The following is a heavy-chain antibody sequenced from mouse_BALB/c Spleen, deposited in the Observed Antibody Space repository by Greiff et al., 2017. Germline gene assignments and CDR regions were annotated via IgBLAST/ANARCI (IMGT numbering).Heavy chain of an antibody. CDR3: ARRSYYGYDY. D-gene: IGHD1-2*01. CDR1: GYTFTSYW. CDR2: INPSTGYT. J-gene: IGHJ2*01. V-gene: IGHV1-7*01. Sequence: VQLQQSGAELAKPGASVKMSCKASGYTFTSYWMHWVKQRPGQGLEWIGYINPSTGYTEYNQKFKDKATLTADKSSSTAYMQRSSLTSEDSAVYYCARRSYYGYDYWGQGTTLTGSS.